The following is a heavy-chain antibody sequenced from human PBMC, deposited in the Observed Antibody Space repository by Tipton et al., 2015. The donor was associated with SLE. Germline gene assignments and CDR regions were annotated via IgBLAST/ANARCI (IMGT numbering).Heavy chain of an antibody. CDR2: INHTGST. D-gene: IGHD3-16*01. V-gene: IGHV4-34*01. Sequence: TLSLTCAVYGGSFSGYYCSWIRQPPGKGLEWIGEINHTGSTNYNPSLKSRVTISVDTSKKQFSLKLSSVTAADTAVYFCARAIGANYFNFWGQGSLVTVSS. CDR3: ARAIGANYFNF. J-gene: IGHJ4*02. CDR1: GGSFSGYY.